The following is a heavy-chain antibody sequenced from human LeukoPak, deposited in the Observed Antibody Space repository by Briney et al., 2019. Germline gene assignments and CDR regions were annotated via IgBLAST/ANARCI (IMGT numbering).Heavy chain of an antibody. CDR1: GFTFSSYS. V-gene: IGHV3-48*01. J-gene: IGHJ4*02. CDR3: AKDYVSGDGYWDFDY. D-gene: IGHD5-24*01. Sequence: PGGSLRLSCAASGFTFSSYSMNWVRQAPGKGLEWVSYISSSSSTIYYADSVKGRFTISRDNSKNTMSLEMNSLRVEDTAVYYCAKDYVSGDGYWDFDYWGQGTLVTVPS. CDR2: ISSSSSTI.